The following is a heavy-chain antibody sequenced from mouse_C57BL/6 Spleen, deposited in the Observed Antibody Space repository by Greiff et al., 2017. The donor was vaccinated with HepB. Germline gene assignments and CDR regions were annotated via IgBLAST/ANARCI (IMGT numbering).Heavy chain of an antibody. Sequence: VQLQQSGPELVKPGASVKISCKASGYSFTDYNMNWVKQSNGKSLEWIGVINPNYGTTSYNQKFKGKATLTVDQSSSTAYMQLNSLTSEDSAVYYGASGAPWTVVASYYAMDYWGQGTSVTVSS. CDR3: ASGAPWTVVASYYAMDY. D-gene: IGHD1-1*01. CDR2: INPNYGTT. V-gene: IGHV1-39*01. J-gene: IGHJ4*01. CDR1: GYSFTDYN.